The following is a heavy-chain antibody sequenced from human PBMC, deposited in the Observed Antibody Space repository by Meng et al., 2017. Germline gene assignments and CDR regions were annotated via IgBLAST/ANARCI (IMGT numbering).Heavy chain of an antibody. J-gene: IGHJ5*02. CDR3: ARVPYYGSGSYQYNWFDP. CDR1: GGSISSSSYY. CDR2: IYYSGST. D-gene: IGHD3-10*01. V-gene: IGHV4-39*07. Sequence: LQESGPGLVKPSGTLSLTCTVSGGSISSSSYYWGWIRQPPGKGLEWIGSIYYSGSTYYNPSLKSRVTISVDTSKNQFSLKLSSVTAADTAVYYCARVPYYGSGSYQYNWFDPWGQGTLVTVSS.